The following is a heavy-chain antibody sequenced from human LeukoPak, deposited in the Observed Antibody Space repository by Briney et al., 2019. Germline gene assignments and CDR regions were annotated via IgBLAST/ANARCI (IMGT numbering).Heavy chain of an antibody. CDR1: GGSFSGYY. CDR3: AIELERFYYYGMDV. CDR2: INHSGST. V-gene: IGHV4-34*01. Sequence: PSETLSLTCAVYGGSFSGYYWSWIRQPPGEGLEWIGEINHSGSTNYNPSLKSRVTISVDTSKNQFSLKLSSVTAADTAVYYCAIELERFYYYGMDVWGQGTTVTVSS. D-gene: IGHD1-1*01. J-gene: IGHJ6*02.